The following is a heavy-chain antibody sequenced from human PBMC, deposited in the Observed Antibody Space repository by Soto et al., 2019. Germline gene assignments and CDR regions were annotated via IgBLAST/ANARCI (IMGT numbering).Heavy chain of an antibody. J-gene: IGHJ6*02. Sequence: PGESLKIPCNGSGYNFTSYWIGWVRQMPGKGLEWMGIIYPGDSDTRYSPSFQGQVTISADKSISTAYLQWSSLKASDTAMYYCASLRGPGDYYYGMDVWGQGTTVTVSS. D-gene: IGHD3-10*01. CDR3: ASLRGPGDYYYGMDV. CDR1: GYNFTSYW. CDR2: IYPGDSDT. V-gene: IGHV5-51*01.